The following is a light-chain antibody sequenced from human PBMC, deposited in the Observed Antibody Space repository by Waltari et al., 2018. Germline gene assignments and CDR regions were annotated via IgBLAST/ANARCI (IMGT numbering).Light chain of an antibody. CDR3: AAWDGSLDGPV. J-gene: IGLJ3*02. Sequence: QSALTQPPSASGTPGQRVTISCSGSSSNIGSNTVTWYQQLPGTAPKLLIYSNNQGPSGVPDRFSGSKSGTSASLAINGLQSEDEADYYCAAWDGSLDGPVFGGGTKVTVL. V-gene: IGLV1-44*01. CDR1: SSNIGSNT. CDR2: SNN.